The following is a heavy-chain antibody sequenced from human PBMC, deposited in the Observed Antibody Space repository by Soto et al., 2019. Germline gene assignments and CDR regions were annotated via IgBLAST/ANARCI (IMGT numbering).Heavy chain of an antibody. CDR1: GFTFSSYA. CDR3: ARDTETIFGVVIIMGYFDY. V-gene: IGHV3-30-3*01. D-gene: IGHD3-3*01. Sequence: QVQLVESGGGVVQPGRSLRLSCAASGFTFSSYAMHWVRQAPGKGLEWVAVISYDGSNKYYADSVKGRFTISRDNSKNTLYLQMNSLRAEDTAVYYCARDTETIFGVVIIMGYFDYWGQGTLVTVSS. J-gene: IGHJ4*02. CDR2: ISYDGSNK.